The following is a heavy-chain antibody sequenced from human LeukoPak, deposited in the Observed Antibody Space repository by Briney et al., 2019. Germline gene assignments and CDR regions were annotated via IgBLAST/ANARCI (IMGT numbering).Heavy chain of an antibody. D-gene: IGHD2-2*01. CDR1: AGTFTSYA. CDR3: AILVNPIVVVPAARDAFDI. J-gene: IGHJ3*02. V-gene: IGHV1-69*13. Sequence: GASVKLSCKASAGTFTSYAISWVRQAPGQGLGWIGGIIPIFGTANYAQKFQGRVTITADESTSTAYMELSSLRSEDTAVYYCAILVNPIVVVPAARDAFDIWGQGTTVTVSS. CDR2: IIPIFGTA.